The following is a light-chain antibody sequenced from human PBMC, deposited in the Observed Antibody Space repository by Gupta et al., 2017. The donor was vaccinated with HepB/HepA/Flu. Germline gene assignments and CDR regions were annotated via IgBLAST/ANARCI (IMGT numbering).Light chain of an antibody. V-gene: IGKV1-5*03. J-gene: IGKJ1*01. CDR1: QGIRRS. CDR3: QQYHSDRA. CDR2: SVS. Sequence: DIQMTQSPSTLSTSVGDRVTITCRASQGIRRSLAWYQQKPGKAPKLLIYSVSKVERGVPSRFSGSGSGTEFTLTSSSRQPDDCANYYCQQYHSDRAFGQGTKLEV.